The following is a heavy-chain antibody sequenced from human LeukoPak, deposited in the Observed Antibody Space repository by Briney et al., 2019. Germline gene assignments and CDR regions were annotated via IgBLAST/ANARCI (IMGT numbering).Heavy chain of an antibody. CDR1: GYTFTSYY. CDR3: ARDQRQWPEFGY. Sequence: ASVKVSCKASGYTFTSYYMHWVRHAPGQGLEWMGIINPSGGSTSYAQKFQGRVTMTRDTSTSTVYMELSSLRSEDTAVYYCARDQRQWPEFGYWGQGTLVTVSS. J-gene: IGHJ4*02. D-gene: IGHD6-19*01. V-gene: IGHV1-46*01. CDR2: INPSGGST.